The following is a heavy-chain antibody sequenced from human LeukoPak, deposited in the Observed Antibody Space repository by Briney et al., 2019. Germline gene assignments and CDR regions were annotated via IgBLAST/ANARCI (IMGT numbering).Heavy chain of an antibody. D-gene: IGHD1-26*01. V-gene: IGHV5-51*01. Sequence: GESLKISCKGSGYSFTSYWSGWVPQMPGKGREWVGIIYPGDSDTRYSPSFQGQGTIPADKSISTAYLQWSSLKASDTAMYYCARLTGIVGATDRLFDYWGQGTLVTVSS. J-gene: IGHJ4*02. CDR1: GYSFTSYW. CDR2: IYPGDSDT. CDR3: ARLTGIVGATDRLFDY.